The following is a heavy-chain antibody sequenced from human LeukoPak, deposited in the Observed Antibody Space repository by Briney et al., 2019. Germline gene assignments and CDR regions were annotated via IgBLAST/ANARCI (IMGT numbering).Heavy chain of an antibody. CDR2: ISDDGTST. CDR3: ARSYGGFDY. Sequence: GGSLRLSCAASGFSFSSSWMHWVRQAPGKGLMWVSRISDDGTSTMYAASVKGRFTMSRSNAKNTLSLQMDSLTAEVTAVYYYARSYGGFDYWGQGVLVTVS. CDR1: GFSFSSSW. J-gene: IGHJ4*01. V-gene: IGHV3-74*03. D-gene: IGHD4-23*01.